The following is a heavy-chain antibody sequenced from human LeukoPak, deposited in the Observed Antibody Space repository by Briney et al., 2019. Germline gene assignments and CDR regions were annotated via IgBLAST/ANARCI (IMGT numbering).Heavy chain of an antibody. V-gene: IGHV3-23*01. D-gene: IGHD1-26*01. J-gene: IGHJ4*02. CDR2: ISGSGGST. CDR3: AKDEEGELPRPLDY. Sequence: GGSLRLSCAASGFTFSSYAMSWVRQAPGKGLEWVSAISGSGGSTYYADSVKGRFAISRDNSKNTLYLQMNSLRAEDTAVYYCAKDEEGELPRPLDYWGQGTLVTGSS. CDR1: GFTFSSYA.